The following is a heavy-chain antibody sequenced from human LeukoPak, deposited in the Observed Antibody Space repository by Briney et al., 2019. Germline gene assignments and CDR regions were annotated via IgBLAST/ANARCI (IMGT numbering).Heavy chain of an antibody. Sequence: SQTLSLTCAVSGDTVSSNTAAWNWIRQSPSRGLEWLGGTYYRSKWTTDYAASVQNRITIKPDTSTNQFSLQLKSATPDDTAVYYCARQHSTSTEYYGLDVWGQGTTVTVSS. V-gene: IGHV6-1*01. CDR3: ARQHSTSTEYYGLDV. D-gene: IGHD6-6*01. J-gene: IGHJ6*02. CDR2: TYYRSKWTT. CDR1: GDTVSSNTAA.